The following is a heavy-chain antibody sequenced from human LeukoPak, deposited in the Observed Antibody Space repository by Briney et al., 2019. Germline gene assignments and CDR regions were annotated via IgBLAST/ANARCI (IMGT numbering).Heavy chain of an antibody. CDR1: GESITNNKYY. J-gene: IGHJ4*02. D-gene: IGHD3-22*01. V-gene: IGHV4-39*01. CDR3: ARHDKGFDY. CDR2: IFYSGSA. Sequence: SETLSLTCSVSGESITNNKYYWAWIRQPPEKGLEWIGSIFYSGSAYYNSSLQSRLTMSVDTSKNQFSLKLSSVTAADTAVYYCARHDKGFDYWGQGTLVTVSA.